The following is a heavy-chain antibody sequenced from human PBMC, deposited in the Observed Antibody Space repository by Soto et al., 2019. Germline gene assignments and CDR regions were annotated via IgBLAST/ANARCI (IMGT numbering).Heavy chain of an antibody. CDR1: GFTFSNAW. Sequence: GGSLRLSCAASGFTFSNAWMSWVRQAPGKGLEWVGRIKSKTDGGTTDYAAPVKGRFTISRDDSKNTLYLQMNSLKTEDTAVYYCTTLITFGGVIVPWGQGTLVTVSS. CDR3: TTLITFGGVIVP. J-gene: IGHJ5*02. V-gene: IGHV3-15*01. CDR2: IKSKTDGGTT. D-gene: IGHD3-16*02.